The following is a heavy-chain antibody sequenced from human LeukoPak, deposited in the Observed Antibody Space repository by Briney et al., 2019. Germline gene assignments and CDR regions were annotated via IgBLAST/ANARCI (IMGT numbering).Heavy chain of an antibody. D-gene: IGHD4-17*01. CDR1: GGSISSGDYY. CDR3: ARGFFPYYGAAFVI. Sequence: SETLSLTCTVSGGSISSGDYYWSWIRQPPGKGLEWIGYIYYGGSTYYNPSLKSRVTISVDTSKNQFSLKLSSVTAADTAVYYCARGFFPYYGAAFVIWGQGTMVTVSS. CDR2: IYYGGST. V-gene: IGHV4-30-4*01. J-gene: IGHJ3*02.